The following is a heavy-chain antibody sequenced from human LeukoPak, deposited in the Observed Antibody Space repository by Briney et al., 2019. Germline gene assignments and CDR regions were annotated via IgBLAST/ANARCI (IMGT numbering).Heavy chain of an antibody. V-gene: IGHV3-21*01. CDR1: GFPFSTHS. CDR3: VRWGVEAGMDY. D-gene: IGHD6-19*01. Sequence: TGGSLRLSCAASGFPFSTHSLNWVRQAPGKGLEWVSSISAGGDFVYYGDSVKGRFTISRDNAKKSMFLQMKSLRTEDTAVYICVRWGVEAGMDYWGQGTLVTVSS. CDR2: ISAGGDFV. J-gene: IGHJ4*02.